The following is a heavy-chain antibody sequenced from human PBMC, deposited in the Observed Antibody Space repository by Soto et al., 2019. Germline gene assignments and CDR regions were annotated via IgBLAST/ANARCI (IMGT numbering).Heavy chain of an antibody. Sequence: ASVKVSCKASGYTFTSYGISWVRQAPGQGLEWMACINPYNGNTKYAEKFLGRVTVTTETSTATAYMEVRSLTSDDTAVFYCARVGVGLAAPRVWPYWGQGTPVTVSS. D-gene: IGHD6-13*01. J-gene: IGHJ4*02. CDR1: GYTFTSYG. CDR3: ARVGVGLAAPRVWPY. V-gene: IGHV1-18*01. CDR2: INPYNGNT.